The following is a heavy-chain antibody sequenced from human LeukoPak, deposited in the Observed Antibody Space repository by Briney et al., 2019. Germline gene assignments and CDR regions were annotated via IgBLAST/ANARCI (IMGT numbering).Heavy chain of an antibody. D-gene: IGHD3-3*01. V-gene: IGHV3-30*02. CDR1: GFTFSSYG. CDR2: IRYDGSNK. CDR3: ASYDFWSGYYNEVPFDY. J-gene: IGHJ4*02. Sequence: GGSLRLSCAASGFTFSSYGMHWVRQAPGKGLEWVAFIRYDGSNKYYADSVKGRFTISRDNSKNTLYPQMNSLRAEDTAVYYCASYDFWSGYYNEVPFDYWGQGTLVTVSS.